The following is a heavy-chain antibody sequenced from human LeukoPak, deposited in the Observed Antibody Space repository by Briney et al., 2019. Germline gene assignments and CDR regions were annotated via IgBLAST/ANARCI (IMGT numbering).Heavy chain of an antibody. D-gene: IGHD6-13*01. V-gene: IGHV3-7*01. CDR1: GFTFSSYW. CDR2: IKQDGSER. Sequence: GGSLRLSCAASGFTFSSYWMSWVRQAPGIGLEWVANIKQDGSERYYVDSVKGRFIISRDNAKNSLYLQMNSLRAEDTAMYYCATIAAADKDYWGQGTLVTVSS. CDR3: ATIAAADKDY. J-gene: IGHJ4*02.